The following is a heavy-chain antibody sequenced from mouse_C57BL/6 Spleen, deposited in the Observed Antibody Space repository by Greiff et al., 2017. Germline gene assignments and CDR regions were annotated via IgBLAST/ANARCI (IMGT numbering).Heavy chain of an antibody. V-gene: IGHV5-17*01. CDR1: GFTFSDYG. CDR3: ARPIRLYWYFDV. Sequence: EVHLVESGGGLVKPGGSLKLSCAASGFTFSDYGMHWVRQAPEKGLEWVAYISSGSSTIYYADTVKGRFTISRDNAKNTLFLQMTSLRAEDTAMYYCARPIRLYWYFDVWGTGTTVTVSS. D-gene: IGHD2-12*01. CDR2: ISSGSSTI. J-gene: IGHJ1*03.